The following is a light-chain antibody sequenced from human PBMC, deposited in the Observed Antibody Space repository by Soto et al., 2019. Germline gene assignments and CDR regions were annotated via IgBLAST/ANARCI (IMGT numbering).Light chain of an antibody. J-gene: IGLJ1*01. CDR3: SSHTITNTRV. V-gene: IGLV2-14*03. CDR1: ISDVGTYDY. Sequence: QSALTQPASVSGSPGQSIAISCTGTISDVGTYDYVSWYQQHLNRAPKLMIYEVRNRPSGVSNRFSGSKSVNTATLTISGLQAEDEADYYCSSHTITNTRVFGTGTKVTVL. CDR2: EVR.